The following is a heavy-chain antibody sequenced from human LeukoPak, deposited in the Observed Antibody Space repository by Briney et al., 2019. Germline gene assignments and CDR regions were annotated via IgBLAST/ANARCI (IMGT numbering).Heavy chain of an antibody. CDR1: GYTFTGYY. J-gene: IGHJ5*02. D-gene: IGHD5-18*01. CDR2: INPNSGGT. CDR3: AREARVDIDMVNNWFDP. V-gene: IGHV1-2*02. Sequence: GASVKVSCKASGYTFTGYYMHWVRQAPGQGLEWMGWINPNSGGTNYAQKFQGRVTMTRDTSISTAYLELSRLRSDDTAVYYCAREARVDIDMVNNWFDPWGQGTLVTVSS.